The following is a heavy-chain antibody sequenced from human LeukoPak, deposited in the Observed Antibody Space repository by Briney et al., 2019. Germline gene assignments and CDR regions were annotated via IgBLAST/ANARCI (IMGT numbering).Heavy chain of an antibody. CDR3: ARGLKQSVYYFDY. CDR1: GGSVSSGSYY. Sequence: SETLSLTCTVSGGSVSSGSYYWSWIRQPPGKGLEWIGYIYYSGSTNYNPSLKSRVTISVDTSKNQFSLKLSSVTAADTAVCYCARGLKQSVYYFDYWGQGTLVTVSS. D-gene: IGHD6-19*01. CDR2: IYYSGST. V-gene: IGHV4-61*01. J-gene: IGHJ4*02.